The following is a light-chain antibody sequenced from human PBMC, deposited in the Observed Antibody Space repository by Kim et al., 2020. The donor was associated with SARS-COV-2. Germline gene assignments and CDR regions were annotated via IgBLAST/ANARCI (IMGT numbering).Light chain of an antibody. V-gene: IGKV1-39*01. CDR1: QSIIIS. J-gene: IGKJ5*01. CDR3: QQTYITPLT. Sequence: ASVGDRVTSTCRASQSIIISVKWYQHESGKAPRLLIHSASTLHSGVPSRFSGSGSETDFTLTITSLQPEDFATYYCQQTYITPLTFGQGTRLEIK. CDR2: SAS.